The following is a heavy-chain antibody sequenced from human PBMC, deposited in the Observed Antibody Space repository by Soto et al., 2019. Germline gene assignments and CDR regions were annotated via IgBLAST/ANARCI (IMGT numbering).Heavy chain of an antibody. Sequence: QVQLVQSVAEVKKPGSSVKVSCKASGGTFSSYTISWVRQAPGQGLEWMGRIIPILGIANYAQKFQGRVTITADKTTSTAYMELSSLRSEDTAVYYCARRYRGSYYRYYYYGMDVWVQGTKVTVSS. D-gene: IGHD1-26*01. CDR3: ARRYRGSYYRYYYYGMDV. CDR1: GGTFSSYT. V-gene: IGHV1-69*02. J-gene: IGHJ6*02. CDR2: IIPILGIA.